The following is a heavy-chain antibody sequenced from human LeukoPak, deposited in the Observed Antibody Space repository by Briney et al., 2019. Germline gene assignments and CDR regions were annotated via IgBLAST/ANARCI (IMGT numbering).Heavy chain of an antibody. V-gene: IGHV3-7*02. CDR2: INHDGSGK. D-gene: IGHD3-10*01. CDR1: EFTFSSYW. CDR3: ATYKGQVRGVTIYYYYYMDV. J-gene: IGHJ6*03. Sequence: GGSLKLSCAASEFTFSSYWMSWVRQAPGKGLEWVAKINHDGSGKNYAESVKGRFTMSRDTSKNTPYLELSSRRSDDTAVYYCATYKGQVRGVTIYYYYYMDVWGKGTTVTISS.